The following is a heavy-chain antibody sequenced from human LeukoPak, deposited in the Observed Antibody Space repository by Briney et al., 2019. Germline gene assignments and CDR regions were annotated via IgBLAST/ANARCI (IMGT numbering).Heavy chain of an antibody. Sequence: GGSLRLSCAASEFTFISYWMTWVRQAPGKGLEWVANIKQDGSEKYYVDSVKGRFTISRDNAKNSLYLQMNSLRAEDTAVYYCAKDTGYSSSWPPQWFDPWGQGTLVTVSS. D-gene: IGHD6-13*01. CDR3: AKDTGYSSSWPPQWFDP. J-gene: IGHJ5*02. V-gene: IGHV3-7*03. CDR2: IKQDGSEK. CDR1: EFTFISYW.